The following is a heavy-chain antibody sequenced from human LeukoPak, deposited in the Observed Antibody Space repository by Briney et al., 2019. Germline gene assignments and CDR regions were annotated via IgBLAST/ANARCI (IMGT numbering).Heavy chain of an antibody. Sequence: SETLSLTCVVSGGSLSTHHWSWIRQSPGRGLEWIGYISDSGSTNYNPSLKSRVTISVDTSKNQFSLMLNSVTAADTAVYYCARYYSGMDVWGQGTTVTVSS. CDR3: ARYYSGMDV. V-gene: IGHV4-59*11. CDR2: ISDSGST. J-gene: IGHJ6*02. CDR1: GGSLSTHH.